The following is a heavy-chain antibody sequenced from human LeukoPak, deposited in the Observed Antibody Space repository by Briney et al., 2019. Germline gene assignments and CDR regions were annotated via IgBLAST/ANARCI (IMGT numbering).Heavy chain of an antibody. CDR3: AREPDHYDILTGYIRGTFDY. Sequence: ASVKVSCKASGYTFTSYGISWVRQAPGQGLEWMGWINPNSGGTNYAQKFQGRVTMTRDTSISTAYTELSRLRSDDTAVYYCAREPDHYDILTGYIRGTFDYWGQGTLVTVSS. CDR2: INPNSGGT. V-gene: IGHV1-2*02. D-gene: IGHD3-9*01. J-gene: IGHJ4*02. CDR1: GYTFTSYG.